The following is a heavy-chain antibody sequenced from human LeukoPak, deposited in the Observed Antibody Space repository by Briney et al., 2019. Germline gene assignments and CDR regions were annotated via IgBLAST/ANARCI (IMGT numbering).Heavy chain of an antibody. CDR1: GFTFSTYW. D-gene: IGHD2-2*01. CDR2: IKQDGSEK. V-gene: IGHV3-7*04. J-gene: IGHJ4*02. CDR3: ARGGGFCSSTSCYRLDY. Sequence: GSLRLSCAGSGFTFSTYWMSWVRQAPGKGLEWVANIKQDGSEKYYVDSVKGRFTISRDNAKSSLFLQMNSLRAEDTAVYYCARGGGFCSSTSCYRLDYWGQGTLVTVSS.